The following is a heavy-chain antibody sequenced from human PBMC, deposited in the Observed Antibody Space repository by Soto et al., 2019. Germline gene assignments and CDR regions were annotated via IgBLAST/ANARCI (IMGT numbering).Heavy chain of an antibody. J-gene: IGHJ5*02. CDR3: GRRNQQYCSGGSCYGPNWFEP. CDR1: GFTFSSYW. D-gene: IGHD2-15*01. Sequence: EVPLVESGGGLVQPGGSLRLSCAASGFTFSSYWMHWVRHAPGKGLVWVSRINSDGSSTSYADSVKGRFTISRDNAKNTLYLQMNSLRAEDTAVYYCGRRNQQYCSGGSCYGPNWFEPWGQGTLVTVSS. CDR2: INSDGSST. V-gene: IGHV3-74*01.